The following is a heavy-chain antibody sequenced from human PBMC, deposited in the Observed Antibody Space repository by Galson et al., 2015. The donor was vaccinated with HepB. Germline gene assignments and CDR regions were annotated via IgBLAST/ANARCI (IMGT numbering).Heavy chain of an antibody. CDR1: GYSFTSYW. D-gene: IGHD4-11*01. J-gene: IGHJ4*02. V-gene: IGHV5-51*01. CDR2: IYPGNSDT. Sequence: QSGAEVKKPGESPKISCKGSGYSFTSYWIGWVRQMPGKGLEWMGIIYPGNSDTRYSPSFQGQVTISADKSISTAYLQWSSLKASDTAMYYCARHAIPPTVTKSFGSTWVDYWGQGTLVTVSS. CDR3: ARHAIPPTVTKSFGSTWVDY.